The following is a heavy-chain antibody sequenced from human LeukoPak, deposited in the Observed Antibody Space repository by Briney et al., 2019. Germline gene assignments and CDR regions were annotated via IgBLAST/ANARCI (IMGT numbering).Heavy chain of an antibody. CDR2: IYYSGST. D-gene: IGHD2-2*01. CDR3: ARMLWRQPYYFDY. CDR1: GDSFSNYY. V-gene: IGHV4-59*01. Sequence: SETLSLTCTVSGDSFSNYYWTWIRQPPGKGLKWIGYIYYSGSTNYNPSLTSRVTISVDTSKNQFSLKLRSVTAADTAVYYCARMLWRQPYYFDYWGQGDLVTVSS. J-gene: IGHJ4*02.